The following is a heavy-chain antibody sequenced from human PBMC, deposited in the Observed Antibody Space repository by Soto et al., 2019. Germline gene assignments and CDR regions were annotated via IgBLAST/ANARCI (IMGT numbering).Heavy chain of an antibody. J-gene: IGHJ5*02. CDR2: INPNSGGT. CDR1: GYTFTGYY. V-gene: IGHV1-2*02. Sequence: ASVKVSCKASGYTFTGYYMHWVRQAPGQGLEWMGWINPNSGGTNYAQKFQGRVTMTRDTSISTAYMELSRLRSDDTAVYYCARELSGHCTNGVCLNWFDPWGQGTLVTSPQ. D-gene: IGHD2-8*01. CDR3: ARELSGHCTNGVCLNWFDP.